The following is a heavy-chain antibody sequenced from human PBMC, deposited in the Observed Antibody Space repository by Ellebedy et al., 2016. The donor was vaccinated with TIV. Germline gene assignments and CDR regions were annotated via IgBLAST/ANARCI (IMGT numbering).Heavy chain of an antibody. CDR2: ISYDGSNK. CDR3: AKEDYGSGSYLFDY. D-gene: IGHD3-10*01. Sequence: GESLKISXAASGFTFSSYGMHWVRQAPGKGLEWVAVISYDGSNKYYADSAKGRFTISRDNSKNTLYLQMNSLRAEDTAVYYCAKEDYGSGSYLFDYWGQGTLVTVSS. V-gene: IGHV3-30*18. J-gene: IGHJ4*02. CDR1: GFTFSSYG.